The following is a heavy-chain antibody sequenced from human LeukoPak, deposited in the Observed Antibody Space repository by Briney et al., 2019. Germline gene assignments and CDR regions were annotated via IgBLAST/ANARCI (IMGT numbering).Heavy chain of an antibody. CDR1: GYTFTGYS. V-gene: IGHV1-2*06. Sequence: ASVKVSCKASGYTFTGYSIHWVRQAPGQGLDWMGRINPDNGDTHYSQKFQGRVTMARDTSITTGYMELSSLRSDDTAMYYCTRDGVAFVAPFDYWGQGTLVTVSS. CDR2: INPDNGDT. D-gene: IGHD3-3*02. J-gene: IGHJ4*02. CDR3: TRDGVAFVAPFDY.